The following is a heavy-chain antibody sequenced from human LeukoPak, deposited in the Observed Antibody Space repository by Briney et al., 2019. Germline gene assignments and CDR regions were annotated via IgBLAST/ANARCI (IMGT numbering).Heavy chain of an antibody. V-gene: IGHV1-69*05. CDR3: ARSLCLGNSSRCPSDY. J-gene: IGHJ4*02. D-gene: IGHD6-13*01. CDR1: GGTFSSYT. Sequence: SVKVSXKSSGGTFSSYTITWVRQAPGQGLECMGRIIPIFGTANYAQKFQGRVTITTDESTSTAYMELSSLRSEDTAVYYCARSLCLGNSSRCPSDYWGQGTLVTVSS. CDR2: IIPIFGTA.